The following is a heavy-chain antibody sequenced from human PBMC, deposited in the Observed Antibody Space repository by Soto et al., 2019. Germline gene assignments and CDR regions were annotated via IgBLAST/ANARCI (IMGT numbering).Heavy chain of an antibody. CDR3: GRVEYSGRKFDY. CDR1: GYTFTSYG. J-gene: IGHJ4*02. D-gene: IGHD1-26*01. CDR2: ISTDNGNT. Sequence: QVQLVQSGAEVEKPGASVKVSCKASGYTFTSYGISWVRQAPGQGLEWMGWISTDNGNTNYAQKFQGRVTMTTDTSTSTAYMELRSLRSDDTAVYYCGRVEYSGRKFDYWGQGPLVTVSS. V-gene: IGHV1-18*01.